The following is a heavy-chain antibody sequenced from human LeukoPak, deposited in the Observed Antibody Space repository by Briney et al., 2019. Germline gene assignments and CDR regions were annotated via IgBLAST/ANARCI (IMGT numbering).Heavy chain of an antibody. V-gene: IGHV3-11*01. CDR1: GFSFSIHG. CDR3: ATLRTMIRPDFDN. D-gene: IGHD3-22*01. J-gene: IGHJ4*02. CDR2: ISSGGETT. Sequence: PGGSLTLSCAASGFSFSIHGMGWIRQAPGKGLEWVSYISSGGETTYSADSVRGRFTISRDNTKNSLYLHMNSLRAEDTAVYYCATLRTMIRPDFDNWGQGTLVTVSS.